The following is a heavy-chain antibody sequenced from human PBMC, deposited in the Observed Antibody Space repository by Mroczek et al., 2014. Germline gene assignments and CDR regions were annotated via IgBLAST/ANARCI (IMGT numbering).Heavy chain of an antibody. CDR3: ARVRQWLREYAFDI. D-gene: IGHD6-19*01. V-gene: IGHV3-11*01. CDR2: ISSSGSTI. Sequence: VQLLESGGGLVKPGGSLRLSCAASGFTFSDYYMSWIRQAPGKGLEWVSYISSSGSTIYYADSVKGRFTISRDNAKNSLYLQMNSPRAEDTAVYYCARVRQWLREYAFDIWGQGTMVTVSS. CDR1: GFTFSDYY. J-gene: IGHJ3*02.